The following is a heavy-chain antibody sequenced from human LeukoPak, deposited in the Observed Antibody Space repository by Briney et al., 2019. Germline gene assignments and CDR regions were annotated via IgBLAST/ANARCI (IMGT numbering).Heavy chain of an antibody. CDR3: ARAAGDFWSGFNLFDY. CDR1: GGSSSRYY. D-gene: IGHD3-3*01. Sequence: SETLSLTCALYGGSSSRYYWSCIRQPPRKGLEWIGYIYYSGSTNYNPSLKSRVTISVDTSKNQFSLKLSSVTAADTAVYYCARAAGDFWSGFNLFDYWGQGTLVTVSS. V-gene: IGHV4-59*01. J-gene: IGHJ4*02. CDR2: IYYSGST.